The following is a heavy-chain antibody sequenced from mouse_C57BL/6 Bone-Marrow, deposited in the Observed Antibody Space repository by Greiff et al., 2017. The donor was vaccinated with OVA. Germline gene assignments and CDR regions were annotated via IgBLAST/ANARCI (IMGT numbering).Heavy chain of an antibody. CDR1: GFTFTDYY. J-gene: IGHJ4*01. D-gene: IGHD1-1*01. CDR3: ARYSHYGSSHYAMDY. Sequence: DVKLVESGGGLVQPGGSLSLSCAASGFTFTDYYMSWVRQPPGKALEWLGFIRNKANGYTTEYSASVQGRFTISRDNSQSILYLQMNALGAEDSATYYCARYSHYGSSHYAMDYWGQGTSVTVSS. CDR2: IRNKANGYTT. V-gene: IGHV7-3*01.